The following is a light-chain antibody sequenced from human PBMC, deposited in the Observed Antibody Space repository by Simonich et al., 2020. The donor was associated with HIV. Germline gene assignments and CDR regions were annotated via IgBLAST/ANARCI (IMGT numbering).Light chain of an antibody. CDR3: QQRSNWPGT. CDR1: QSVSSY. CDR2: DAS. V-gene: IGKV3-11*01. J-gene: IGKJ5*01. Sequence: EIEMTQSPATLSVSPGERATLSCRASQSVSSYLAWYQQKPGQAPRLLIFDASHRATGIPARFSGSGSGTDFTLTISSLEPEDFAVYYCQQRSNWPGTFGQGTRLEIK.